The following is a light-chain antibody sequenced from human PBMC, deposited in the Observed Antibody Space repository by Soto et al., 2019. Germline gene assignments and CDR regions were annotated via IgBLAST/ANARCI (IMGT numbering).Light chain of an antibody. CDR2: DVS. Sequence: VMTQTPLSLSVSPGQAASISCKSSQSLVYSDGKTYFYWYLQKPGEPPQLLIYDVSIRATGVPARFSGTGSETDLTLTISGLQAEDSAVYFCQQYNNWPFSCGKGTRLEIK. V-gene: IGKV2D-29*01. CDR1: QSLVYSDGKTY. CDR3: QQYNNWPFS. J-gene: IGKJ5*01.